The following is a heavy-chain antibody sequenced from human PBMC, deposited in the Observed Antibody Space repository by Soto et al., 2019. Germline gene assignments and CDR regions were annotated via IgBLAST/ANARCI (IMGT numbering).Heavy chain of an antibody. CDR1: GCSISSSNW. D-gene: IGHD3-10*01. J-gene: IGHJ4*02. Sequence: QVQLQESGPGLVKPSGTLSLTCAVSGCSISSSNWWSWVRQPPGKGLEWSGEIYHSGHTHYNPALESLFTMAVDKSRNQVSVKLSSLTAADTAVYYCASRWGEGRVEDWGQGTLVTVSS. CDR2: IYHSGHT. CDR3: ASRWGEGRVED. V-gene: IGHV4-4*02.